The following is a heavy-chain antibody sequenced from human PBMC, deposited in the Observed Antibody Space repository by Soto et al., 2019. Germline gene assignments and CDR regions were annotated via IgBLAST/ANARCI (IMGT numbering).Heavy chain of an antibody. D-gene: IGHD3-3*01. V-gene: IGHV4-34*12. CDR3: ARDKYYDFWIGYSNYYFDY. CDR1: GGSFSGYY. CDR2: IFHRGST. Sequence: PSETLSLTCAVYGGSFSGYYWSWIRQPPGKGLEWIGEIFHRGSTNYNPSLKSRVTISVDTSKNQFSLKLSSVTAADTAVYYCARDKYYDFWIGYSNYYFDYWGQGALVTVSS. J-gene: IGHJ4*02.